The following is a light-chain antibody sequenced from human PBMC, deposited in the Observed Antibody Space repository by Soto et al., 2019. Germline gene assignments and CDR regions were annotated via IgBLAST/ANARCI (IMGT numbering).Light chain of an antibody. J-gene: IGKJ4*01. CDR3: MQALQTPLT. Sequence: EIVMTQSPLSLPVTPGETASISCRSSQSLLHSNGYNYLHWYLQKPGQSPQPLIYLGSNRASGVPDRFSGSGSGNDFTLKISRVEAEDVGVYHCMQALQTPLTFGGGTKVEIK. V-gene: IGKV2-28*01. CDR2: LGS. CDR1: QSLLHSNGYNY.